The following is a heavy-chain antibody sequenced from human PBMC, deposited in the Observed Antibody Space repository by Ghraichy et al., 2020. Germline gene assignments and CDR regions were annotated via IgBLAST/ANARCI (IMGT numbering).Heavy chain of an antibody. CDR1: GGSISGYF. CDR2: IYYTGSI. CDR3: ARGNYYGANWCFDL. Sequence: SETLSLTCTVSGGSISGYFWGWIRQPPGKGLDWIAYIYYTGSIDYNPSLKSRVTLSLDTSKNLFSLRLSSVTAADTAVYYCARGNYYGANWCFDLWGRGTLVTVSS. J-gene: IGHJ2*01. V-gene: IGHV4-59*01. D-gene: IGHD4-17*01.